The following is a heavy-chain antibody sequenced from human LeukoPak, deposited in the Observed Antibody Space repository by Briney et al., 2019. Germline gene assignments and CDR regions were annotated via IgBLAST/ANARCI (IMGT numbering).Heavy chain of an antibody. CDR2: MNPNSGNT. J-gene: IGHJ3*02. CDR1: GYTFTSYD. Sequence: ASVKVSCKASGYTFTSYDINWVRQATGQGLEWMGWMNPNSGNTGYAQKFQGRVTITRNTSISTAYMELSSLRSEDTAVYYRARGYCSSTSCYDAFDIWGQGTMVTVSS. D-gene: IGHD2-2*01. CDR3: ARGYCSSTSCYDAFDI. V-gene: IGHV1-8*03.